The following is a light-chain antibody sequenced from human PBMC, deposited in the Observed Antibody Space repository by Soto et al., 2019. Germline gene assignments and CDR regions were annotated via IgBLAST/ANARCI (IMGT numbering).Light chain of an antibody. CDR3: AAWDDSLNSAV. J-gene: IGLJ7*01. CDR2: SNN. V-gene: IGLV1-44*01. Sequence: QSVLTQPPSASGTPGQRVTISCSGSSSNIGSNTVNWYQHFPGTAPKLLIYSNNQRPSGVPDRFSGSKSGTSASLAISGLQSEDEADYYCAAWDDSLNSAVFGGGTQLTVL. CDR1: SSNIGSNT.